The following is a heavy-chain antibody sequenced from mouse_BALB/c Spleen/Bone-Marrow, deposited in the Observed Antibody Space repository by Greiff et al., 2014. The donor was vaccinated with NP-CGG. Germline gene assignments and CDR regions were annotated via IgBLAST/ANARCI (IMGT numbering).Heavy chain of an antibody. D-gene: IGHD1-1*01. CDR1: GFTFSSFG. V-gene: IGHV5-17*02. CDR2: ISSGSSTV. CDR3: ARSGSSSGYFDY. J-gene: IGHJ2*01. Sequence: EVQLVESGGGLVQPGGSRKLSCAASGFTFSSFGMHWVRQAPEKGLEWVAYISSGSSTVYYADKVMGRFTISRDNPKNTLFLQMTSPRSEDTAMYYCARSGSSSGYFDYWGQGTTLTVSS.